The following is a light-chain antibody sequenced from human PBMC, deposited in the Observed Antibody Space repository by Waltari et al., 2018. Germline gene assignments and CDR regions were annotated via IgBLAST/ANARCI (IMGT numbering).Light chain of an antibody. CDR3: QQSNDWLWT. Sequence: ESVLTQSPGTLSLSPGERATLSCRASKNVRSHLAWYQQKRGQAPRLLIYDASQRAAGVPARFNGSGSGTEFTLTISNLEPDDFAVYYCQQSNDWLWTFGQGTKVEIK. CDR1: KNVRSH. J-gene: IGKJ1*01. CDR2: DAS. V-gene: IGKV3-11*01.